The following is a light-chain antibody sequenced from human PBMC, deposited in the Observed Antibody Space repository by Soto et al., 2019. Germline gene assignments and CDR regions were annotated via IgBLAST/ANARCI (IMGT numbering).Light chain of an antibody. J-gene: IGKJ5*01. V-gene: IGKV1-39*01. CDR3: QQSYSTPIT. Sequence: DIQMTQSPYSLSASVGDRVTITCRASQSISSYLNWYQQKPGKAPKLLIYAASSLQSGVPSRFSGSGSGTDFTLTISSLQHEDFATYYCQQSYSTPITFVQGTRLEIK. CDR2: AAS. CDR1: QSISSY.